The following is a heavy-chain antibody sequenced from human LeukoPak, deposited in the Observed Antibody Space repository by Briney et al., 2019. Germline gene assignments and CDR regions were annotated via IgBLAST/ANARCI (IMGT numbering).Heavy chain of an antibody. CDR2: ISNDGGGT. CDR1: GFIFNNYG. CDR3: AKGSSGYFVVL. D-gene: IGHD3-22*01. J-gene: IGHJ4*02. V-gene: IGHV3-23*01. Sequence: PGGSPSLSWTASGFIFNNYGLIWVRQAPGKGLEWVSAISNDGGGTNYADFVKGRFTISRDNSKNTLFLQMNSLRAEDTALYYCAKGSSGYFVVLWGQGTLVTVSS.